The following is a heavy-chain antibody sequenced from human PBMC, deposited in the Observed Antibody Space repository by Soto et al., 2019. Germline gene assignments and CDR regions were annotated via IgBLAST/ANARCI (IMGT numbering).Heavy chain of an antibody. Sequence: EVQLVESGGGLVQPGRSLRLSCAASGFTFENFAMHWVRQVPGKGLEWVSGISWNTGNIAYADSVKGRFTISRDNAKNSLYWQMNSLRAEDTALYYCAKDIAGEVPSGWYNGMDVWGQGTTVTVSS. CDR2: ISWNTGNI. CDR3: AKDIAGEVPSGWYNGMDV. J-gene: IGHJ6*02. CDR1: GFTFENFA. D-gene: IGHD7-27*01. V-gene: IGHV3-9*01.